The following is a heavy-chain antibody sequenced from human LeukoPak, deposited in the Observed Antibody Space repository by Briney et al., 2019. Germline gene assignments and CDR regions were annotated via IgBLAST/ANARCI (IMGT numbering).Heavy chain of an antibody. CDR2: INPNSGGT. J-gene: IGHJ5*02. CDR1: GYTFTGYY. CDR3: ARDADPISLVPAANWFDP. D-gene: IGHD2-2*01. V-gene: IGHV1-2*02. Sequence: ASVKVSCKASGYTFTGYYMHWVRQAPGQGLEWMGWINPNSGGTNYAQKFQGRVTMTRDTSISTAYMELSRLRSDDTAVYYCARDADPISLVPAANWFDPWAREPRSPSPQ.